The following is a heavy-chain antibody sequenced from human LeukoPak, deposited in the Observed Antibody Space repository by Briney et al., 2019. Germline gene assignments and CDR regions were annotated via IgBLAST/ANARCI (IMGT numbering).Heavy chain of an antibody. CDR1: GYTFTSYY. Sequence: GASAKVSCKASGYTFTSYYLHWVRQAPGQGLEWMGIINPSDGSASYAQKFQGRVTMDRDTSTSTVYMELSSLRSEDTAVCYCARLLNYYDSSGYYQYYFDYWGQGTLVTVSS. CDR3: ARLLNYYDSSGYYQYYFDY. D-gene: IGHD3-22*01. J-gene: IGHJ4*02. V-gene: IGHV1-46*01. CDR2: INPSDGSA.